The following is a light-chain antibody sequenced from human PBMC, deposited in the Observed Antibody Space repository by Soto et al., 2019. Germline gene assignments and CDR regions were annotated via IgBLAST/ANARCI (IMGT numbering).Light chain of an antibody. V-gene: IGKV1-9*01. CDR2: AAS. Sequence: DIQLTQSPSFLSASVGERVTITCRARQDISSYLAWYQQKPGKAPKLLIYAASTLQSGVPSRFSGSGSGTEFTLTISSLQPEDFATYYCQQLNSYPWVTFGQGTKLEIK. CDR3: QQLNSYPWVT. CDR1: QDISSY. J-gene: IGKJ2*01.